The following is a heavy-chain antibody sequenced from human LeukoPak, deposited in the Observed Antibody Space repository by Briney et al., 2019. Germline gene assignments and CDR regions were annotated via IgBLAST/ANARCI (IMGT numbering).Heavy chain of an antibody. V-gene: IGHV4-39*01. CDR1: GGSISSSSYY. CDR3: ARRETGSGWYGVDENAFDI. CDR2: IYYSGST. D-gene: IGHD6-19*01. Sequence: PSETLSLTCTVSGGSISSSSYYWGRIRQPPGKGLEWIGSIYYSGSTYYNPSLKSRVTISVDTSKNQFSLKLSSVTTADTAVYYCARRETGSGWYGVDENAFDIWGQGTMVTVSS. J-gene: IGHJ3*02.